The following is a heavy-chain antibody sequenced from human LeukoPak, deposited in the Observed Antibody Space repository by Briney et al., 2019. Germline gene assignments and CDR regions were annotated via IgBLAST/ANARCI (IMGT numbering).Heavy chain of an antibody. J-gene: IGHJ5*02. D-gene: IGHD2-2*01. Sequence: SQTLSLTCTVSGGSISSGGYYWSWIRQPPGKGLEWIGEINHSGSTNYNPSLKSRVTISVDTSKNQFSLKLSSVTAADTAVYYCARGRRVVVPAASGVWFDPWGQGTLVTVSS. CDR1: GGSISSGGYY. V-gene: IGHV4-30-2*01. CDR3: ARGRRVVVPAASGVWFDP. CDR2: INHSGST.